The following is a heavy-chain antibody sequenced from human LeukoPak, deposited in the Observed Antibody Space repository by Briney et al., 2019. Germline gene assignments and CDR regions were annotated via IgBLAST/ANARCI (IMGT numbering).Heavy chain of an antibody. D-gene: IGHD1-26*01. CDR3: AKGRGRGTYSTDY. Sequence: GGSLRLSCAASGLTFSRYAMSWVRQAPGKGLEWVSAISGSGGSTYYADSVRGRFTISRDSSKNTLYLQMNSLRAEDTAVYYCAKGRGRGTYSTDYWGQASLLTVSS. J-gene: IGHJ4*02. CDR1: GLTFSRYA. CDR2: ISGSGGST. V-gene: IGHV3-23*01.